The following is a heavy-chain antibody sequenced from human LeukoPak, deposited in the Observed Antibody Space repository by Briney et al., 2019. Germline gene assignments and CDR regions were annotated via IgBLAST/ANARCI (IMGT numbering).Heavy chain of an antibody. CDR2: IYHSGST. Sequence: SETLSLTCAVSGYSISSGYYWGWIRQPPGKGLEWIGSIYHSGSTYYNPSLKSRVTISVDPSKNQFSLKLRSVTAADTAVYYCARHVGYYYYMDVWGKGTTVTVSS. CDR3: ARHVGYYYYMDV. CDR1: GYSISSGYY. V-gene: IGHV4-38-2*01. D-gene: IGHD3-10*02. J-gene: IGHJ6*03.